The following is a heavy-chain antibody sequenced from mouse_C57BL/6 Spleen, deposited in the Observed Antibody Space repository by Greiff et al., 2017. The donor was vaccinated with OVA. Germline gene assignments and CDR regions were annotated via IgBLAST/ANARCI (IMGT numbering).Heavy chain of an antibody. Sequence: VKLQQPGAELVMPGASVKLSCKASGYTFTSYWMHWVKQRPGQGLEWIGEIDPSDSYTNYNQKFKGKSTLTVDKSSSTAYMQLSSLTSEDSAVYYCARKGYLYYYAMDYWGQGTSVTVSS. J-gene: IGHJ4*01. CDR2: IDPSDSYT. V-gene: IGHV1-69*01. CDR1: GYTFTSYW. CDR3: ARKGYLYYYAMDY. D-gene: IGHD3-2*02.